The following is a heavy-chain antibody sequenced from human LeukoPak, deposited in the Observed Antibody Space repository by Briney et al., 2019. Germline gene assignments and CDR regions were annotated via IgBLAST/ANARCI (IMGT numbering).Heavy chain of an antibody. CDR3: ARDSTANFGESPPPDFDY. CDR1: GFTFSSYS. Sequence: KPGGSLRLSCAASGFTFSSYSMNWFRQAPGKGLEWVSSISSSSSYIYYADSVKGRFTISRDNAKNSLYLQMNSLRAEDTAVYYCARDSTANFGESPPPDFDYWGQGTLVTVSS. D-gene: IGHD3-10*01. J-gene: IGHJ4*02. CDR2: ISSSSSYI. V-gene: IGHV3-21*01.